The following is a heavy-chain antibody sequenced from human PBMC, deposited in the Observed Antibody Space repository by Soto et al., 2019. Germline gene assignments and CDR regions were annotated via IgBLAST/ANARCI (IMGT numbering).Heavy chain of an antibody. CDR2: ISAYNGNT. CDR1: GYTFTSYG. V-gene: IGHV1-18*01. Sequence: ASVKVSCKASGYTFTSYGISWVRQAPGQGLEWMGWISAYNGNTNYAQKLQGRVTMTTDTSTSTAYMELRSLRSDDTAVYYCARYGPYYDILTAGPQIDPWGQGTLVTVSS. CDR3: ARYGPYYDILTAGPQIDP. J-gene: IGHJ5*02. D-gene: IGHD3-9*01.